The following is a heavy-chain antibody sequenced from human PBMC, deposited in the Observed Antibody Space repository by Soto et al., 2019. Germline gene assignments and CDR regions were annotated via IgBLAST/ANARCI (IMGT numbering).Heavy chain of an antibody. V-gene: IGHV4-4*02. CDR2: IYHSGIT. Sequence: QVQLQESGPGLVKPSGTLSLTCAVSGVSVSSNNWWSWVRQPPGKGLEWIGEIYHSGITNYNPSLKSRVTISVDKAKNQFSLQLNSVTAADPAVYYCARDGGGGYSSCWGQGTLVTVSS. CDR1: GVSVSSNNW. J-gene: IGHJ4*02. CDR3: ARDGGGGYSSC. D-gene: IGHD5-18*01.